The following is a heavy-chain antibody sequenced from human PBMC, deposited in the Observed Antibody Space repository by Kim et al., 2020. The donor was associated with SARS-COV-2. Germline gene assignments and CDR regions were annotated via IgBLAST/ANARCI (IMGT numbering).Heavy chain of an antibody. D-gene: IGHD2-21*01. V-gene: IGHV3-23*01. J-gene: IGHJ6*02. Sequence: GGSLRLSCAASGFTFSSYAMSWVRQAPGKGLEWVSAISGSGGSTYYADSVKGRFTISRDNSKNTLYLQMNSLRAEDTAVYYCAKAGYCGGDCYSEGYYYYGMDVWGQGTTVTVSS. CDR3: AKAGYCGGDCYSEGYYYYGMDV. CDR2: ISGSGGST. CDR1: GFTFSSYA.